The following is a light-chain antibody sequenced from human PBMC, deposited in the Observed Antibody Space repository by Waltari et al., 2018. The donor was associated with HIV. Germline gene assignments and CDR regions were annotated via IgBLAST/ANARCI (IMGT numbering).Light chain of an antibody. CDR1: PRISNY. CDR3: QQSYITPYT. Sequence: DIQMTQSPSSLSESVGDRVTITCRSSPRISNYRNWYQQKQGKAPKLLIYTAYSLQSGVPSRFRGSGPGTDFTLTISSLQPEDFATYYCQQSYITPYTFGQGTKLDIK. J-gene: IGKJ2*01. V-gene: IGKV1-39*01. CDR2: TAY.